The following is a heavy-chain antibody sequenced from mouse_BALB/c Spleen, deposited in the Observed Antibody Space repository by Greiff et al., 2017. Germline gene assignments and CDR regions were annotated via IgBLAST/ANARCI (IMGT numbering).Heavy chain of an antibody. Sequence: DVMLVESGGGLVQPGGSMKLSCVASGFTFSNYWMNWVRQSPEKGLEWVAEIRLKSNNYATHYAESVKGRFTISRDDSKSSVYLQMNSLRAEDTGIYYWTRAYGSRGAMDYWGQGTSVTVSS. CDR2: IRLKSNNYAT. CDR3: TRAYGSRGAMDY. CDR1: GFTFSNYW. V-gene: IGHV6-6*02. D-gene: IGHD1-1*01. J-gene: IGHJ4*01.